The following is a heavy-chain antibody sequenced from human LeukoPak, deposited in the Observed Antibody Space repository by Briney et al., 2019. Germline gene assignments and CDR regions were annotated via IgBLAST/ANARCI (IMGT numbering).Heavy chain of an antibody. J-gene: IGHJ4*02. CDR1: GFTFDDYA. Sequence: PGGSLRPSCAASGFTFDDYAMHWVRQAPGKGLEWVSGISWNSGSIGYADSVKGRFTISRDNAKNSLYLQMNSLRAEDTAVYYCARWIAAAGTGGFDYWGQGTLVTVSS. V-gene: IGHV3-9*01. CDR2: ISWNSGSI. D-gene: IGHD6-13*01. CDR3: ARWIAAAGTGGFDY.